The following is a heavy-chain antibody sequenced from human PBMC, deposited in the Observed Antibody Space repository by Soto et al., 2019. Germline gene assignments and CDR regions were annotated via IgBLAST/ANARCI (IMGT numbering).Heavy chain of an antibody. D-gene: IGHD1-26*01. CDR2: TYYRSKWIS. CDR1: GDSVYNNRAT. CDR3: ARDPPDFNSGFDF. Sequence: QTLSRTCAISGDSVYNNRATWNWIRQSPSGGLEWLGRTYYRSKWISDYAMSVKSRISINPDTSKNLISLHFNSVTPEDTAVYYWARDPPDFNSGFDFWGQGTPVTVSS. J-gene: IGHJ4*02. V-gene: IGHV6-1*01.